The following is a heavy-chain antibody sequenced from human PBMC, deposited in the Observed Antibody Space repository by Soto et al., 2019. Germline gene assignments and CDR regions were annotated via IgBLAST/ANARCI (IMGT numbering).Heavy chain of an antibody. CDR3: AKGRYNWKRGHFDY. J-gene: IGHJ4*02. V-gene: IGHV3-30-3*01. CDR1: GFTFSSYG. CDR2: ISYDGSNK. Sequence: PGGSLRLSCAASGFTFSSYGMHWVRQAPGKGLEWVAVISYDGSNKYYADSVKGRFTISRDNSKNTLYLQMNSLRAEDTAVYYCAKGRYNWKRGHFDYWGQGTLVTVSS. D-gene: IGHD1-20*01.